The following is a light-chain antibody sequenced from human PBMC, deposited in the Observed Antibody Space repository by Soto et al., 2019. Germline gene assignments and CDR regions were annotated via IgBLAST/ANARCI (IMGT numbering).Light chain of an antibody. V-gene: IGKV1-33*01. Sequence: DLQMTQSPSSLSASVGDRVTITCQASQDISDFLNWYQQKPGKAPKLLIYDATNLETGVPSRFSGSGSGTDFTFTIRSLQPEDIATYYCQQYDNPMYTFGQGTKLEI. CDR2: DAT. J-gene: IGKJ2*01. CDR1: QDISDF. CDR3: QQYDNPMYT.